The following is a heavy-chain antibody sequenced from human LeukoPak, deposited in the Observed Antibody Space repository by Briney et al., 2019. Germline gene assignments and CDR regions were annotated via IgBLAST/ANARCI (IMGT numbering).Heavy chain of an antibody. CDR2: INHSGST. CDR3: ARQSGPSTPRSKAPPQRTRGSGRGSCWFDP. J-gene: IGHJ5*02. CDR1: GGSISSYY. D-gene: IGHD3-10*01. V-gene: IGHV4-34*01. Sequence: PSETLSLTCTVSGGSISSYYWSWIRQPPGKGLEWIGEINHSGSTNYNPSLKSRVTISVDTSKNQFSLKLSSVTAADTAVYYCARQSGPSTPRSKAPPQRTRGSGRGSCWFDPWGQGTLVTVSS.